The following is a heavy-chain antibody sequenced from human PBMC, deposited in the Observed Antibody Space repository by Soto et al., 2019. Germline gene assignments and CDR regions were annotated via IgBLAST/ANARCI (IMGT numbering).Heavy chain of an antibody. J-gene: IGHJ1*01. CDR3: AKDALAVAGYVQGYFQQ. V-gene: IGHV3-9*01. CDR2: ISWKSVDI. D-gene: IGHD6-19*01. CDR1: GFSFDDYA. Sequence: SGGSLRVSCAASGFSFDDYAMHWVRQAPGKGLEWVAGISWKSVDIGYADSVQGRFTISRDNVRNSLHLQMNSLRAEDTAIYYCAKDALAVAGYVQGYFQQWGQGTLVTVSS.